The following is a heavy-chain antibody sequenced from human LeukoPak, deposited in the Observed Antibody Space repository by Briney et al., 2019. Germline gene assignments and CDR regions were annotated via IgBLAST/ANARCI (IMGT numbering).Heavy chain of an antibody. CDR1: GGSISSGDYY. CDR2: IYYSGST. Sequence: SQTLSLTCTVSGGSISSGDYYWSWIRQPPGKGLEWIGYIYYSGSTYYNPSLKSRVTISVDTSKNQFSLKLSSVTAADTAVYYCAREDSSSDVLDYWGQGTLVTVSS. CDR3: AREDSSSDVLDY. J-gene: IGHJ4*02. D-gene: IGHD6-6*01. V-gene: IGHV4-30-4*01.